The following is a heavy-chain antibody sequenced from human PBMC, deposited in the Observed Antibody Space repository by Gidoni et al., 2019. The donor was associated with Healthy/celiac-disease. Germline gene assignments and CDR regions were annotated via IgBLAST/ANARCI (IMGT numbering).Heavy chain of an antibody. J-gene: IGHJ4*02. Sequence: QVQLVESGGGLVKPGGSLRLACAASGVTFSDSYMSWIRQAPGKGLGWVSYISSSGITIYSADSVKGRFTISRDNAKTSLYLQMNSLRAEDTAVYYCARSDYGGTIFDYWGQGTLVTVSS. D-gene: IGHD4-17*01. CDR1: GVTFSDSY. CDR3: ARSDYGGTIFDY. CDR2: ISSSGITI. V-gene: IGHV3-11*01.